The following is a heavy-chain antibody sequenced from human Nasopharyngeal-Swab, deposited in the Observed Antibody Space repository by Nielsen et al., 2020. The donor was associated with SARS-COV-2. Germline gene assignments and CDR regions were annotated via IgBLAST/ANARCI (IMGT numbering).Heavy chain of an antibody. Sequence: SETLSLTCAVSGGSISSGGYSWSWIRQPPGKGLEWIGYIYHSGSTYYNPSLKSRVTISVDRSKNQFSLKLSSVIAADTAVYYCARDVTIFGGWGGMDVWGQGTTVTVSS. CDR3: ARDVTIFGGWGGMDV. CDR2: IYHSGST. V-gene: IGHV4-30-2*01. J-gene: IGHJ6*02. D-gene: IGHD3-3*01. CDR1: GGSISSGGYS.